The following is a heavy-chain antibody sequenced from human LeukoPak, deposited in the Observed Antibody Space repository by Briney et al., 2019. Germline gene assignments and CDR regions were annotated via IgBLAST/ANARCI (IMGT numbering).Heavy chain of an antibody. Sequence: GGSLRLSCAASGFTFSSYSMNWVRQAPGKGLEWVSYISSSSSTIYYADSVKGRFTIPRDNAKNSLYLQMNSLRAEGTAVYYCARERRYCSSTSCYAIDYWGQGTLVTVSS. J-gene: IGHJ4*02. CDR1: GFTFSSYS. CDR2: ISSSSSTI. V-gene: IGHV3-48*01. D-gene: IGHD2-2*01. CDR3: ARERRYCSSTSCYAIDY.